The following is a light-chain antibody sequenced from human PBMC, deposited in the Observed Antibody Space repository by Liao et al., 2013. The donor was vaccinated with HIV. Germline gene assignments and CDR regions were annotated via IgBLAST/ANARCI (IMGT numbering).Light chain of an antibody. J-gene: IGLJ3*02. CDR2: QDT. CDR1: KLGDKH. Sequence: SYELTQPPSVSVSPGQTASITCSGDKLGDKHACWYQQKPGQSPVLVIYQDTKRPSGIPERFSGSNSGNTATLTISGTQAMDEADYYCQAWDSSTGVFGGGTTLTIL. CDR3: QAWDSSTGV. V-gene: IGLV3-1*01.